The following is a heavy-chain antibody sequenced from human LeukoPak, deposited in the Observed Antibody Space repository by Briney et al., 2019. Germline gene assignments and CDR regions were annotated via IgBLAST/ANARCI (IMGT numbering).Heavy chain of an antibody. CDR2: IRYDGSNK. V-gene: IGHV3-30*02. D-gene: IGHD3-9*01. J-gene: IGHJ4*02. CDR3: AKEGHDRNYDILTGYPSHYFDY. Sequence: GGSLRLSCAASGFTFSSYGMHWVRQAPGKGLEWVAFIRYDGSNKYYADPVKGRFTISRDNSKNTLYLQMNSLRAEDTAVYYCAKEGHDRNYDILTGYPSHYFDYWGQGTLVTVSS. CDR1: GFTFSSYG.